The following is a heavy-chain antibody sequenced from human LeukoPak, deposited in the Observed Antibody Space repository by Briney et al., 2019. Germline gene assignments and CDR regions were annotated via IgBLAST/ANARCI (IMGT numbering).Heavy chain of an antibody. J-gene: IGHJ5*02. V-gene: IGHV3-23*01. CDR1: GFTFSSRT. D-gene: IGHD4-17*01. CDR3: APRGIDGEDGFDP. CDR2: ITSDSVAT. Sequence: GGSLILSCGASGFTFSSRTMNWVRQPPGKGLEWVSTITSDSVATYYADSVKGRFTISRDNSKNTLYLQLNSLRVEDTAVYYCAPRGIDGEDGFDPWGQGTLVTVSS.